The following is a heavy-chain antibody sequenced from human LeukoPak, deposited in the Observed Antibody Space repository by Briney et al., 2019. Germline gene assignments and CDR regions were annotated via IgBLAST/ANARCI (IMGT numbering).Heavy chain of an antibody. Sequence: SETLSLTCTVSGGSISSYYWSWIRQPPGKGLEWIGYIYYSGTTNYNPSLKSRVTISVDTSKNQFSLKLSSVTAADTAVYYCARLYDSSGYYDYWGQGTLVTVSS. V-gene: IGHV4-59*12. CDR2: IYYSGTT. CDR1: GGSISSYY. D-gene: IGHD3-22*01. J-gene: IGHJ4*02. CDR3: ARLYDSSGYYDY.